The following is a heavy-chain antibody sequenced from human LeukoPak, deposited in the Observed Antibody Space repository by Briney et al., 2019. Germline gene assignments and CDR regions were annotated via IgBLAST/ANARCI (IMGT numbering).Heavy chain of an antibody. CDR1: VFTFNSYS. J-gene: IGHJ4*02. CDR3: AKAVRIIDMAFDY. D-gene: IGHD5-24*01. Sequence: GGCLRLSCAASVFTFNSYSMSWVRHAPWKGREWVLTISGSGDNTYDADSVKGRFTISRDNSKNTLYLQMDSLRAEDTAVYYCAKAVRIIDMAFDYWGQGTLVTVSS. CDR2: ISGSGDNT. V-gene: IGHV3-23*01.